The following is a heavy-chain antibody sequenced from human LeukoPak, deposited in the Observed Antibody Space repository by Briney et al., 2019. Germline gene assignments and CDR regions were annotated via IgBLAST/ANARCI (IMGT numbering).Heavy chain of an antibody. D-gene: IGHD1-7*01. V-gene: IGHV4-34*01. J-gene: IGHJ5*02. CDR1: GGSFSGYY. CDR3: ATQQGITGTTDNWFDP. Sequence: PSETLSLTCAVYGGSFSGYYWSWIRQPPGKGLEWIGEINHSGSTNYNPSLKSRVTISVDTSKNQFSLKLSSVTAADTAVYYCATQQGITGTTDNWFDPWGQGTLVTVSS. CDR2: INHSGST.